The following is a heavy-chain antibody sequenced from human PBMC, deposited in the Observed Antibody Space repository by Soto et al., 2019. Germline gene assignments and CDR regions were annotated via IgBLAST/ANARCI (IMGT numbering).Heavy chain of an antibody. CDR3: ARGPTKYYDILTGYYREY. D-gene: IGHD3-9*01. CDR2: INHSGST. Sequence: SETLSLTCAVYGGSFSGYYWSWIRQPPGKGLEWIGEINHSGSTNYNPSLKSRVTISVDTSKNQFSLKLSSVTAADTAVYYCARGPTKYYDILTGYYREYWGQGTLVTVSS. J-gene: IGHJ4*02. V-gene: IGHV4-34*01. CDR1: GGSFSGYY.